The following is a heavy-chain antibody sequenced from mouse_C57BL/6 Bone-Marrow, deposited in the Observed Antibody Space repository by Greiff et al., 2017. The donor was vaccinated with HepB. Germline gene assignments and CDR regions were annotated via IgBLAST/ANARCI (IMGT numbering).Heavy chain of an antibody. Sequence: VKLVESGAELARPGASVKLSCKASGYTFTRYGISWVKQRTGQGLEWIGEIYPRSGNTYYNEKFKGKATLTADKSSSTAYMELRSLTSEDSAVYFGAGHYYGSSYGFAYWGQGTLVTVSA. CDR1: GYTFTRYG. V-gene: IGHV1-81*01. J-gene: IGHJ3*01. CDR3: AGHYYGSSYGFAY. CDR2: IYPRSGNT. D-gene: IGHD1-1*01.